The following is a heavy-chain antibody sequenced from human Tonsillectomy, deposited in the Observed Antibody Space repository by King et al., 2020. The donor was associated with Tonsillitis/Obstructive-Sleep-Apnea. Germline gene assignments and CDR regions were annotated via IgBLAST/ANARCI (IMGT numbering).Heavy chain of an antibody. CDR1: GFTFDDYA. J-gene: IGHJ3*02. CDR3: AKDMAPDYYDSSGYSLNAFDI. Sequence: VQLVESGGGLVQPGRSLRLSCAASGFTFDDYAMHWVRQAPGKGLEWVSGISWNSGSIGYADSVKGRFTISRDNAKNYLYLQMNSLRAEDTALYYCAKDMAPDYYDSSGYSLNAFDIWGQGTMVTVSS. V-gene: IGHV3-9*01. CDR2: ISWNSGSI. D-gene: IGHD3-22*01.